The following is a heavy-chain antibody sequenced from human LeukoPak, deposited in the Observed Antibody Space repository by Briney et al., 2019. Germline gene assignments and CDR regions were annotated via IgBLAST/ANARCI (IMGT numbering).Heavy chain of an antibody. D-gene: IGHD6-19*01. CDR2: INSDGSSA. Sequence: GGSLRLSCAASGFTFSSYWMHWVRQAPGKGLVWVSRINSDGSSASCADSVKGRFTISRDNAKNTLYLQMNSLRAEDTAVYYCAREYSSGWSYYYYGMDVWGQGTTVTVSS. J-gene: IGHJ6*02. CDR3: AREYSSGWSYYYYGMDV. CDR1: GFTFSSYW. V-gene: IGHV3-74*01.